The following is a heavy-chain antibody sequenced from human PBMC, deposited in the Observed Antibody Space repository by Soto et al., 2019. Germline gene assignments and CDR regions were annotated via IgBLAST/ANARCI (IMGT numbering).Heavy chain of an antibody. Sequence: QVQLVQSGADVKKPGSSVEVSCQASGVTFSSETLGWVRQAPGQGLEWVGGIIHLFGTASYAQKFQGRVTITANESTSTVYMELRSLRSDDTAVYFCATELGENPASPFDAWGQGTLVTVSS. CDR2: IIHLFGTA. D-gene: IGHD3-10*01. CDR3: ATELGENPASPFDA. J-gene: IGHJ4*02. V-gene: IGHV1-69*01. CDR1: GVTFSSET.